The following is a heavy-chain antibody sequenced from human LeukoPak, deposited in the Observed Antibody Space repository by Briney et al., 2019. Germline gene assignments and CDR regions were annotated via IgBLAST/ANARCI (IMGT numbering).Heavy chain of an antibody. CDR2: IIPIFGTA. Sequence: ASVKVSCKASGGTFSSYAISWVRQAPGQGLEWMGGIIPIFGTANYAQKFQGRVTITTDESTSTAYMELSSLRSEDTAVYYCARSPIYDSSGYYENFDSWGQGTLVTVSS. D-gene: IGHD3-22*01. V-gene: IGHV1-69*05. J-gene: IGHJ4*02. CDR3: ARSPIYDSSGYYENFDS. CDR1: GGTFSSYA.